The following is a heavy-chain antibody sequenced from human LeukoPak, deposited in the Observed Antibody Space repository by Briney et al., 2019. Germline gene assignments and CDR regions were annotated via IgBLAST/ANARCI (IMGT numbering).Heavy chain of an antibody. V-gene: IGHV3-11*01. CDR3: ARSLHYYDSSGYNWYFDL. J-gene: IGHJ2*01. CDR1: GFTFSDYY. D-gene: IGHD3-22*01. Sequence: NSGGSLRLSCAASGFTFSDYYMSWIRQAPGKGLEWVSYISSSGSTIYYADSVKGRFTISRDNAKNSLYLQMNSLRAEDTAVYYCARSLHYYDSSGYNWYFDLWGRGTLVTVSS. CDR2: ISSSGSTI.